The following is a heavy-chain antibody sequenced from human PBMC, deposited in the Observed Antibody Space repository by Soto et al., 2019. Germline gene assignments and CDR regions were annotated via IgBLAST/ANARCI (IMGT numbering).Heavy chain of an antibody. V-gene: IGHV4-34*01. J-gene: IGHJ4*02. D-gene: IGHD6-6*01. CDR2: INHSGST. Sequence: TSETLSLTCAVYGGSFSGYYWTWIRQPPGTGLEWIGEINHSGSTNYNPSLKSRVTISVDTSKNQFSLKLSSVTAADTAVYYCARHLAARGPYYFDYWGQGTLVTVSS. CDR1: GGSFSGYY. CDR3: ARHLAARGPYYFDY.